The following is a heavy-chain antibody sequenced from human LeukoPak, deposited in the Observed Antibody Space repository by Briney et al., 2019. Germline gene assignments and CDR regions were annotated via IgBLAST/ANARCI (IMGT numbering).Heavy chain of an antibody. CDR1: GFTFNNYA. CDR2: ISYDGSDK. Sequence: PGGSLRLSCAASGFTFNNYAMHWVRQAPGKGLNWVAFISYDGSDKYFADSVKGRFTISRDNSKNTLYLQVNSLRPEDTAVYYCAKDEPASYSPSDYWGQGTLVTVSS. CDR3: AKDEPASYSPSDY. D-gene: IGHD3-10*01. V-gene: IGHV3-30*18. J-gene: IGHJ4*02.